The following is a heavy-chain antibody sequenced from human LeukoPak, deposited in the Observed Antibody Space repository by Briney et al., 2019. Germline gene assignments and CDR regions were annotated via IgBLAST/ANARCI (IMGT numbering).Heavy chain of an antibody. D-gene: IGHD2-15*01. J-gene: IGHJ4*02. V-gene: IGHV1-18*01. Sequence: SSVKVSCKASGYTFTSYGISWVRQAPGQGVEWMGWINPNSGGTNYAQKLQGRVTMTTDTSTSTEYMELRRLRSDDTGVYYCARGYCSGGRCYSDYWGQGTLVTVSS. CDR1: GYTFTSYG. CDR2: INPNSGGT. CDR3: ARGYCSGGRCYSDY.